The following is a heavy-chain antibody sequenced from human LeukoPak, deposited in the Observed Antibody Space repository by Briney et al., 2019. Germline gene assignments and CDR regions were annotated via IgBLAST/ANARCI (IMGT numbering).Heavy chain of an antibody. CDR1: GSRFTSYW. Sequence: GGSLRISCKGSGSRFTSYWISWVRQLPGKGLEWMGRIDPSDSYTNYSPSFQGHVTISADKSISTAYLQWSSLKASDTAMYYCASDWSYAFDIWGQGTMVTVSS. V-gene: IGHV5-10-1*01. J-gene: IGHJ3*02. CDR3: ASDWSYAFDI. D-gene: IGHD3-9*01. CDR2: IDPSDSYT.